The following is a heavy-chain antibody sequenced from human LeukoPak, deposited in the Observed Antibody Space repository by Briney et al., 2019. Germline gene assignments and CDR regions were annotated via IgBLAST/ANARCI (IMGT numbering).Heavy chain of an antibody. V-gene: IGHV1-69*13. CDR2: IIPIFGTA. CDR3: ARGSIVVVPAAKYYFDY. J-gene: IGHJ4*02. Sequence: ASVKVSCKASGGTFSSYAISWVRQAPGQGLEWMGGIIPIFGTANYAQKFQGRVTITADESTSTAYMELSSLRSEDTAVYYCARGSIVVVPAAKYYFDYWGQGTLVTVSS. CDR1: GGTFSSYA. D-gene: IGHD2-2*01.